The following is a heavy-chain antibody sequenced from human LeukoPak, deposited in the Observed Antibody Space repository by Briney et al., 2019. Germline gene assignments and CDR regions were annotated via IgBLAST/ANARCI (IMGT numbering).Heavy chain of an antibody. J-gene: IGHJ4*02. D-gene: IGHD3-22*01. Sequence: GGSLRLSCAASGFTFSSYAMSWVRQAPGKGLEWVSAISGSGGSTYYADSVKGRFTISIDNSKNTLYLQMNSLRAEDTAVYYCAKDLRGYYDSSGYLDYWGQGTLVTVSS. CDR2: ISGSGGST. V-gene: IGHV3-23*01. CDR1: GFTFSSYA. CDR3: AKDLRGYYDSSGYLDY.